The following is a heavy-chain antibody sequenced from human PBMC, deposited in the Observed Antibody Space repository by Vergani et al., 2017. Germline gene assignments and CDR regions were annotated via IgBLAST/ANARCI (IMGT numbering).Heavy chain of an antibody. V-gene: IGHV1-18*01. CDR1: GYTFTSYG. Sequence: QVQLVQSGAEVKKPGASVKVSCKASGYTFTSYGISWVRQAPGQGLEWMGWISAYNGNTNYAQKLQGRVTMTTDTSTSTAYMELRGLRSDDTAVYYCARGYCTNGVCYTEAYYFDYWGQGTLVTVSS. CDR2: ISAYNGNT. CDR3: ARGYCTNGVCYTEAYYFDY. J-gene: IGHJ4*02. D-gene: IGHD2-8*01.